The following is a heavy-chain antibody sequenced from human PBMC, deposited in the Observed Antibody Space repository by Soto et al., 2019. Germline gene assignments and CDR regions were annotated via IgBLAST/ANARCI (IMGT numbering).Heavy chain of an antibody. CDR2: ISYDGTYK. CDR3: AKEDHGTIAVAGTPADY. Sequence: QVQLVESGGGVVQPGRSLRLSCTGSGFTFSSYGIHWVRQAPGKGLEWVATISYDGTYKYTADSVNGRFIISRDNSKTAVHLQMNSLRAEDTAVYYCAKEDHGTIAVAGTPADYWGQGTPVTVS. V-gene: IGHV3-30*18. CDR1: GFTFSSYG. D-gene: IGHD6-19*01. J-gene: IGHJ4*02.